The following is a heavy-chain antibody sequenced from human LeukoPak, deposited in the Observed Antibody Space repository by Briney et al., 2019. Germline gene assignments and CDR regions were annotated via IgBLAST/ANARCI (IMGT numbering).Heavy chain of an antibody. D-gene: IGHD5-24*01. CDR1: GGSISSYY. Sequence: SETLSLTCTVSGGSISSYYWSWIRQPPGKGLEWIGYIYYSGSTNYNPSLKSRVTISVDTSKNQFSLKLSSVTAAGTAVYYCARSNKMAPFDYWGQGTLVTVFS. CDR3: ARSNKMAPFDY. V-gene: IGHV4-59*01. J-gene: IGHJ4*02. CDR2: IYYSGST.